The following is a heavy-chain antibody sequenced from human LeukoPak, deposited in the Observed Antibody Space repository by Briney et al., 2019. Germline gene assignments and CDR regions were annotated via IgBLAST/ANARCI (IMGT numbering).Heavy chain of an antibody. V-gene: IGHV1-18*01. CDR2: ISAYNGNT. CDR3: GSGQWLVGVFY. D-gene: IGHD6-19*01. J-gene: IGHJ4*02. CDR1: GYTFTSYG. Sequence: ASVKVSCKASGYTFTSYGISWVRQAPGQGLEGMGWISAYNGNTNYAQKLQGRVTMTTDTSTSTAYMELRSLRSDDTAVYYCGSGQWLVGVFYWGQGTLVTVSS.